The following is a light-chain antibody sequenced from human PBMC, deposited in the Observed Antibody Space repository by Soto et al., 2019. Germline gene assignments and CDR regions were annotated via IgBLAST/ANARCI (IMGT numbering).Light chain of an antibody. CDR1: QSVLYSSNNKNY. J-gene: IGKJ2*01. Sequence: DIVMTQSPDSLAVSLGERATINCKSSQSVLYSSNNKNYLAWYQQKPGQPPKLLLYWASTRESGIPDRFSGSGSGTDFTLTISSLQAEDVAVYYCQQFYISPRTFGQGTKLEIK. CDR3: QQFYISPRT. CDR2: WAS. V-gene: IGKV4-1*01.